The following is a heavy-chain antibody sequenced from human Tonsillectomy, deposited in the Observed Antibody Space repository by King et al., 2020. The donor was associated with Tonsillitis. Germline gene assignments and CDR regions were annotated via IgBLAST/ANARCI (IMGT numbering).Heavy chain of an antibody. D-gene: IGHD5-18*01. V-gene: IGHV4-59*01. CDR2: MNYSGST. J-gene: IGHJ4*02. Sequence: QLQESGPGLVKPSETLSLTCTVSGGSISSYYWSWIRQPPGKGLEWIGYMNYSGSTNYNPSLKSRVTISVDTSKNQFSLKLSSVTAADTAVYYCAREAPGYSYAFFDYWGQGTLVTVSS. CDR1: GGSISSYY. CDR3: AREAPGYSYAFFDY.